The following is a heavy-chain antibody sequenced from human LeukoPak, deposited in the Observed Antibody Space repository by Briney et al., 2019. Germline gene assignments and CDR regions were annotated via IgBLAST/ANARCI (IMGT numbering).Heavy chain of an antibody. V-gene: IGHV3-11*06. J-gene: IGHJ4*02. CDR3: ARVASITMICDF. CDR1: GFTFSDYY. Sequence: GGSLRLSCAASGFTFSDYYMSWIRQAPGKGLEWVSYISTSGRYTNYTDSVKGRFTLSRDNAKYSLFLQMNSLRAEDTAVYYCARVASITMICDFWGQGTLVTVSS. CDR2: ISTSGRYT. D-gene: IGHD3-22*01.